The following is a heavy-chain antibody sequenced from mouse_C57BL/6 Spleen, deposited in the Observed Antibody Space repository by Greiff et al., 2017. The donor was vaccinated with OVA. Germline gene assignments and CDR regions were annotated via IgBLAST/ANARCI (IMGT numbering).Heavy chain of an antibody. V-gene: IGHV1-18*01. CDR1: GYTFTDYN. D-gene: IGHD1-1*01. Sequence: VQLQQSGPELVKPGASVKIPCKASGYTFTDYNMDWVKQSHGKSLEWIGDINPNNGGTIYNQKFKGKATLTVDKSSSTAYMELRSLTSEDTAVYYCARITTEGYYFDYWGQGTTLTVSS. J-gene: IGHJ2*01. CDR2: INPNNGGT. CDR3: ARITTEGYYFDY.